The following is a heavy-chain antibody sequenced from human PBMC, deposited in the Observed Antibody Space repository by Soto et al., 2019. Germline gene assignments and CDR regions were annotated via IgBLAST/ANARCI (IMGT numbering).Heavy chain of an antibody. CDR3: ARVGGFGATTIDY. CDR2: IYYSRST. CDR1: GGSISSGDYY. D-gene: IGHD3-10*01. J-gene: IGHJ4*02. V-gene: IGHV4-30-4*01. Sequence: QVQLQESGPGLVKPSQTLSLTCTVSGGSISSGDYYWSWIRQPPGKGLEWIGYIYYSRSTYYNPSTKSRVTISVDTSKNQFSLKLSSVTAADTAVYYCARVGGFGATTIDYWGQGTLVTVSS.